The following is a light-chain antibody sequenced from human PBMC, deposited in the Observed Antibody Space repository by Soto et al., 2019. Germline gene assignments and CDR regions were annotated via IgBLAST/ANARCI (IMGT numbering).Light chain of an antibody. V-gene: IGKV3-15*01. CDR2: DSS. Sequence: DIVLTQSPATLSVSPGESATLSCRASQSVSRALAWYQHVPGQAPRLLIYDSSTRATGVPARLSGSGSGTRFTLTISSLQSEDFAVYYCQQYNSWPPRYTFGHGTKLQI. CDR3: QQYNSWPPRYT. J-gene: IGKJ2*01. CDR1: QSVSRA.